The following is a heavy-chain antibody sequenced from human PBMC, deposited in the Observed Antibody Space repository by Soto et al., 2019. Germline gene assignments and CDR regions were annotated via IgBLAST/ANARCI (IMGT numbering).Heavy chain of an antibody. D-gene: IGHD3-3*02. V-gene: IGHV1-18*01. Sequence: QVQLVQSGAEVKEPGASVKVSCKASGATFTSYGFNWGRQAPGQGLEWMGWISGYNGDTHYAQNFQVRVTMTIDTSTSTAYMELRSRRSDATAVYYCARGTIFGLVSFDYWGQGTLVTVSS. CDR2: ISGYNGDT. CDR3: ARGTIFGLVSFDY. J-gene: IGHJ4*02. CDR1: GATFTSYG.